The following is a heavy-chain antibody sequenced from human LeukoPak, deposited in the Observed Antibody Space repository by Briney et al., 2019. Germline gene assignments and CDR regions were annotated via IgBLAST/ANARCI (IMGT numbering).Heavy chain of an antibody. CDR1: GITSSTYA. CDR2: ISNAGAAI. V-gene: IGHV3-23*01. D-gene: IGHD3-3*01. Sequence: GGSLRLSCAASGITSSTYAMSWVRQAPGKGLEWVSTISNAGAAIYYADSVKGRFTISRDNSKNTLYLQMNSLRAEDTAVYYCAKDGGGLFAARWMDVWGKGTTVTVSS. CDR3: AKDGGGLFAARWMDV. J-gene: IGHJ6*04.